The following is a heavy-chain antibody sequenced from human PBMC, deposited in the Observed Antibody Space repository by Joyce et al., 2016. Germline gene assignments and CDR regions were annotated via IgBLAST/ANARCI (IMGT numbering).Heavy chain of an antibody. CDR3: TTGADVVGDY. CDR1: GFTLSNAW. Sequence: EVQLVESGGGLVKPGGSLRLSWSASGFTLSNAWMSWVRQAPGKGLEWVGRIKTKTEGGTRYYAAPAKGRFTISTDDSKNILYLQMNSLKTDDTAVYYCTTGADVVGDYWGQGTLVTVSS. V-gene: IGHV3-15*01. J-gene: IGHJ4*02. D-gene: IGHD3-16*02. CDR2: IKTKTEGGTR.